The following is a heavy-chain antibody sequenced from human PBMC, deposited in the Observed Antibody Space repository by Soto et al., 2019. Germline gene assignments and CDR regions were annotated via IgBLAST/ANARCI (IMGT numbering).Heavy chain of an antibody. D-gene: IGHD5-18*01. J-gene: IGHJ6*02. V-gene: IGHV4-59*01. Sequence: QVQLQESGPGLVKPSETLSLTCTVSGGSISSYYWNWIRQPPGKGLEWIGNIYYSGSTDYNPSLKSRVTISVDXSXNXXSLKLSSVTAADTAVYYCARDTLRSGYSYGYVGYYYYGMDVWGQGTTVTVSS. CDR1: GGSISSYY. CDR3: ARDTLRSGYSYGYVGYYYYGMDV. CDR2: IYYSGST.